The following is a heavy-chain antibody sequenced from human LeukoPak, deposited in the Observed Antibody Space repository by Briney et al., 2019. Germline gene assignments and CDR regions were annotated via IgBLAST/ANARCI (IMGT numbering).Heavy chain of an antibody. D-gene: IGHD2-15*01. CDR1: GYSFTSYW. V-gene: IGHV5-51*01. J-gene: IGHJ1*01. Sequence: GESLKISCKGSGYSFTSYWIGWVRQMPGKGLEWMGIIYPGDSDTRYSPSFQGQVTISADKSISTAYLQWSSLKASDTAMYYCARRVRSLGYCSGGSCYPETEYFQHWGQGTLVTVSS. CDR3: ARRVRSLGYCSGGSCYPETEYFQH. CDR2: IYPGDSDT.